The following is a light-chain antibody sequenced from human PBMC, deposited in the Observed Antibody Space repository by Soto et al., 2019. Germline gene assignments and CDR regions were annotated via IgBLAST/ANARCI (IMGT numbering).Light chain of an antibody. Sequence: QSALTQPASVSGSPGESITISCAGSKTDIGSYSLVSWYQQHPGRAPKLMIYEATKRPSGISYRFSGSKSGNTAYLTISGLQAEDEADYYCSSYAGSDTLVFGGGAKVTVL. J-gene: IGLJ2*01. CDR3: SSYAGSDTLV. CDR1: KTDIGSYSL. V-gene: IGLV2-23*01. CDR2: EAT.